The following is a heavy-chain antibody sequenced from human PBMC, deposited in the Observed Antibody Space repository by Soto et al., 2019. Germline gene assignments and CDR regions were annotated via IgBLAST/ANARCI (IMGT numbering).Heavy chain of an antibody. CDR2: INAGNGNT. CDR1: GYTFTSYA. J-gene: IGHJ6*02. V-gene: IGHV1-3*01. D-gene: IGHD3-10*01. CDR3: ARDKKVLWFGESYYYGMDV. Sequence: GASVKVSCKASGYTFTSYAMHWVRQAPGQRLEWMGWINAGNGNTKYSQKFQGRVTITRDTSASTAYMELSSLRSEGTAVYYCARDKKVLWFGESYYYGMDVWGQGATVTVSS.